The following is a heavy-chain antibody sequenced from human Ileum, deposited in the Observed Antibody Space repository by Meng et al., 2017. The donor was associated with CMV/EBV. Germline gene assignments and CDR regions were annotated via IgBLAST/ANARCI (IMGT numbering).Heavy chain of an antibody. CDR2: SSHSGNT. J-gene: IGHJ4*02. CDR1: SGSFSDFF. Sequence: VPLHQWGAGLFKPSETLSLSCACYSGSFSDFFWGWIRQPPGKGLEWIGESSHSGNTKYNPSLKSRVTISVDASKNQFSLNMRSVTAADTAVYYCARGRDFWWEMDYTGQGTLVTVSS. CDR3: ARGRDFWWEMDY. D-gene: IGHD1-26*01. V-gene: IGHV4-34*01.